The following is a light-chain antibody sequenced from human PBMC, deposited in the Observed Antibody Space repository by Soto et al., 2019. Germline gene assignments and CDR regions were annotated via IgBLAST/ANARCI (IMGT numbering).Light chain of an antibody. CDR3: AAWDDSLNGPV. CDR2: SNN. J-gene: IGLJ2*01. CDR1: SSNIGSNT. Sequence: QSVLTQPPSASGTPGQRVTISCSGSSSNIGSNTVNWYQQLPGTAPKLLIYSNNQRPSRVPDRFSGSKSGTSASLAISGLQSEDEADYYCAAWDDSLNGPVFGGGTKVTVL. V-gene: IGLV1-44*01.